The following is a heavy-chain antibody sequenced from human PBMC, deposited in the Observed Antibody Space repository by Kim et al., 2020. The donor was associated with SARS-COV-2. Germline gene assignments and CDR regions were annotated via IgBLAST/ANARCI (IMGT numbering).Heavy chain of an antibody. D-gene: IGHD2-2*01. J-gene: IGHJ6*02. CDR1: GYTFTSYG. V-gene: IGHV1-18*01. CDR3: ARGGDIVVVPAAIYGMDV. CDR2: ISAYNGNT. Sequence: ASVKVSCKASGYTFTSYGISWVRQAPGQGLEWMGWISAYNGNTNYAQKLQGRVTMTTDTSTSTAYMELRSLRSDDTAVYYCARGGDIVVVPAAIYGMDVWGQGTTVTVSS.